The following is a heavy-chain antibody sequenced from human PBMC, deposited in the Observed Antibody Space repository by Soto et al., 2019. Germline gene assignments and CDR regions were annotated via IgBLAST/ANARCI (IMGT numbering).Heavy chain of an antibody. CDR3: AGVRKSQHQLYKFDF. V-gene: IGHV3-11*01. J-gene: IGHJ4*01. Sequence: GGSLRLSCAASGFTFSDYYMSWIRQAPGKGLEWVSYISSSGSTIYYADSVKGRFTISRDNAKNSLYLQMNSLRADATDLYYFAGVRKSQHQLYKFDFWGQGTLVTVS. CDR2: ISSSGSTI. CDR1: GFTFSDYY. D-gene: IGHD3-16*02.